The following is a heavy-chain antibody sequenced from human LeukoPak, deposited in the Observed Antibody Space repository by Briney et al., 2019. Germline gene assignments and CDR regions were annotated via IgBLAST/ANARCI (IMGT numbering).Heavy chain of an antibody. D-gene: IGHD3-22*01. J-gene: IGHJ4*02. CDR3: ARDQYYDSSGYRYFDY. CDR2: IHASGNT. V-gene: IGHV4-4*07. CDR1: GGSISSYY. Sequence: SETLSLTCTVSGGSISSYYWSWIRQPAGKGLEWIGRIHASGNTNYNPPLKSRITMSVHTSKNQSSLKQSSVTAADPAVYYCARDQYYDSSGYRYFDYWGQGTLVTVSS.